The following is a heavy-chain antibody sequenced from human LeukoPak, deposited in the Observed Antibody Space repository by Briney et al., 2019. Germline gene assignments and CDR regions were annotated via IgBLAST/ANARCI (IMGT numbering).Heavy chain of an antibody. CDR3: AKDREYSYVYDAFDI. J-gene: IGHJ3*02. CDR1: GFTFSSYW. CDR2: MSGSGGST. Sequence: GGSLRLSCAASGFTFSSYWMHWVRQAPGKGLEWVSGMSGSGGSTYYADSVKGRFTISRDNSKNTLFLQMNTLRAEDTAIYYCAKDREYSYVYDAFDIWGQGTLVTVSS. V-gene: IGHV3-23*01. D-gene: IGHD3-16*01.